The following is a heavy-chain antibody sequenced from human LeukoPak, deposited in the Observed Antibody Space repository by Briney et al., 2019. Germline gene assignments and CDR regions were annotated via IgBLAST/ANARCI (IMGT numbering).Heavy chain of an antibody. CDR2: IIPIFGTA. CDR3: ARERDYGDPRD. CDR1: VGTFSSYA. J-gene: IGHJ4*02. V-gene: IGHV1-69*05. D-gene: IGHD4-17*01. Sequence: SVKVSRKASVGTFSSYAISWVRQAPGQGLEWMGRIIPIFGTANYAQKFQGRVTITTDESTSTAYMELSSLRSEDTAVYYCARERDYGDPRDWGQGTLVTVSS.